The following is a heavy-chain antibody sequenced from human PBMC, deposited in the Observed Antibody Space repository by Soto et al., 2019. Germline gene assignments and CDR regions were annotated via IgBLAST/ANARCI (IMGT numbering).Heavy chain of an antibody. Sequence: QVQLQESGPGLVKPSQTLSLTCTVSGGSISSGSYYWSWIRQHPGKGLEWIGYIYYSGSTYYNPSLKSRVTISVDTSKNQFSLKLSSVTAADTAVYYCARDGNAVTTSSYWYFDLWGRGTLVTVSS. CDR3: ARDGNAVTTSSYWYFDL. D-gene: IGHD4-17*01. V-gene: IGHV4-31*03. J-gene: IGHJ2*01. CDR1: GGSISSGSYY. CDR2: IYYSGST.